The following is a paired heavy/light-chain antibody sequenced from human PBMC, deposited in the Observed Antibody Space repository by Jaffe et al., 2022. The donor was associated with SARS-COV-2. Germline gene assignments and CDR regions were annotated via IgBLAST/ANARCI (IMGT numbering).Light chain of an antibody. J-gene: IGKJ1*01. CDR2: GVS. Sequence: DIQMTQSPASLSASVGDTVTITCRASQSQNIVSFINWYQQKPGRAPKLLIYGVSDLESGVPSRFSGSGFGTDFSLTISSLQPEDFATYYCQQSYATPWTFGQGTKVE. CDR3: QQSYATPWT. CDR1: QSQNIVSF. V-gene: IGKV1-39*01.
Heavy chain of an antibody. CDR1: GFTLRDHY. D-gene: IGHD3-10*01. Sequence: QVQLVESGGDLVKPGGSLRLSCAASGFTLRDHYMSWIRQAPGKGLEWISYMSSNDDIIYYADSVKGRFTISRDNAKNSLSLQLNSLRVDDTAVYYCARVFYGPVTSFDYYHYRLDVWGKGTPVTVSS. CDR2: MSSNDDII. J-gene: IGHJ6*04. V-gene: IGHV3-11*01. CDR3: ARVFYGPVTSFDYYHYRLDV.